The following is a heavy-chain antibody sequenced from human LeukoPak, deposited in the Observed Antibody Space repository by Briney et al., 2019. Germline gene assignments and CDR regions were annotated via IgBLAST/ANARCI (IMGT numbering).Heavy chain of an antibody. CDR1: GLTLSAYW. Sequence: PGGSLRLSCAASGLTLSAYWMYWVRQGPGKGPEWVSRINSDGSSTSYADSVKGRFTISRDNAKNTLYLQMNSLRAEDTAVYYCATEPPNSYCSGGSCPTTEFDNWGQGTLVTVSS. CDR3: ATEPPNSYCSGGSCPTTEFDN. V-gene: IGHV3-74*01. J-gene: IGHJ4*02. D-gene: IGHD2-15*01. CDR2: INSDGSST.